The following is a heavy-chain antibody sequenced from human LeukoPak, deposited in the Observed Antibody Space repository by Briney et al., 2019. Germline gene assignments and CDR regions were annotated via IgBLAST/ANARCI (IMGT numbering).Heavy chain of an antibody. D-gene: IGHD6-13*01. J-gene: IGHJ6*02. V-gene: IGHV4-31*03. CDR2: IYYSGCT. CDR1: GGSISSGGYY. Sequence: SETLSLTCTVSGGSISSGGYYWSWIRQHPGKGLEWIGYIYYSGCTYYNPSLKSRVTISVDTSKNQFSLKLSSVTAADTAVYYCARAGYSSSTYGMGVWGQGTTVTVSS. CDR3: ARAGYSSSTYGMGV.